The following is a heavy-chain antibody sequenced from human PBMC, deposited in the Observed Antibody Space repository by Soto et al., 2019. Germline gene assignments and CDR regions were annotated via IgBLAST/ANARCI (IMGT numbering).Heavy chain of an antibody. CDR3: ARDPLRYFDWLLGPGTFPRHWFDP. Sequence: ASVKVSCKASGYTFTSYGISWVRQAPGQGLEWMGWISAYNGNTNYAQKLQGRVTMTTDTSTSTAYMELRSLRSDDTAVYYCARDPLRYFDWLLGPGTFPRHWFDPWGQGTLVTVSS. CDR1: GYTFTSYG. D-gene: IGHD3-9*01. CDR2: ISAYNGNT. J-gene: IGHJ5*02. V-gene: IGHV1-18*01.